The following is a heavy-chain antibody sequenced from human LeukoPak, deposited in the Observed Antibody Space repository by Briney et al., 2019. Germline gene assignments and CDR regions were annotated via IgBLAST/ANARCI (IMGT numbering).Heavy chain of an antibody. D-gene: IGHD5-12*01. J-gene: IGHJ4*02. CDR3: ATTESGYNLFFDY. CDR1: GGSITSSSYY. CDR2: IYYSGST. Sequence: SETLSLTCTVSGGSITSSSYYWSWIRQPPGKGLEWIGYIYYSGSTNYNPSLKSRVTISVDTSKNQFSLKLSSVTAADTAVYYCATTESGYNLFFDYWGQGTLVTVSS. V-gene: IGHV4-61*01.